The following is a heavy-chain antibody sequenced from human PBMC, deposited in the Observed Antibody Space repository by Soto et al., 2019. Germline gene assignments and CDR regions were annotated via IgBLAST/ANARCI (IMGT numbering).Heavy chain of an antibody. D-gene: IGHD6-13*01. V-gene: IGHV1-3*01. J-gene: IGHJ5*02. CDR2: INGGNGDT. CDR1: GYTFTSYG. CDR3: LRRHVSATGIDWFDP. Sequence: GASVQVSCKASGYTFTSYGIHWVRQAPGQRLEWMGLINGGNGDTKYSPNFQGRVTITRDTSASTAYMELSSLRSEDMAVYYCLRRHVSATGIDWFDPWGQGTLVTVSS.